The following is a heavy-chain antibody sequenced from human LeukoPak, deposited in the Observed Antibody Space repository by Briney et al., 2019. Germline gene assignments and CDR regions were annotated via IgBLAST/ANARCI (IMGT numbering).Heavy chain of an antibody. CDR2: INHSGST. J-gene: IGHJ4*02. CDR3: ARVQHAGYYDSSGAIDY. V-gene: IGHV4-34*01. Sequence: PSETLSLTCAVYGGSFNGYYWSWIRQPPGKGLEWIGEINHSGSTNYNPSLKSRVTISVDTSKNQFSLKLSSVTAADTAVYYCARVQHAGYYDSSGAIDYWGQGTLVTVSS. CDR1: GGSFNGYY. D-gene: IGHD3-22*01.